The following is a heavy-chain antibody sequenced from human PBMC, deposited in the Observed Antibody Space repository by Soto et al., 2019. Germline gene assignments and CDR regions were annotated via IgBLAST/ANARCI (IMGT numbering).Heavy chain of an antibody. CDR1: GGYISSSNW. Sequence: SETQSVTCAVSGGYISSSNWWSWVHKPPGKGLEWIGEIYHSGSTNYNPSLKSRVTISVDKSKNQFSLKLSSVTAADTAVYYCARVSGSYYYGMDVWGQGTTVTVSS. CDR3: ARVSGSYYYGMDV. CDR2: IYHSGST. V-gene: IGHV4-4*02. D-gene: IGHD1-26*01. J-gene: IGHJ6*02.